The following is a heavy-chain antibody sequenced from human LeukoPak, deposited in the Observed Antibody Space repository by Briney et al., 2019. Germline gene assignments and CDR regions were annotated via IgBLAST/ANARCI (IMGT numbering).Heavy chain of an antibody. V-gene: IGHV3-53*01. J-gene: IGHJ4*02. D-gene: IGHD3-10*01. Sequence: GGSLRLYCAASGFTVSSNYMSWVRQAPGKGLEWVSVIYSGGSTYYADSVKGRFTISRDNSKNTLYLQMNSLRAEDTAVYYCARDLVGRLDYWGQGTLVTVSS. CDR3: ARDLVGRLDY. CDR1: GFTVSSNY. CDR2: IYSGGST.